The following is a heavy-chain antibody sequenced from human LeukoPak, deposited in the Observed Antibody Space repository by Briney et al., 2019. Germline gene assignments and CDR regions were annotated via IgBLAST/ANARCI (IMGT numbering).Heavy chain of an antibody. D-gene: IGHD3-10*01. Sequence: GASVTVSCKASGGTFNNYAINWVRQAPGQGLEWMGRIIPILGVPDYAQRFQGRVTITADISTTTAYMELSSLRSEDTAVYYRARGRYYGSGTYYLDAAYWGQGTLVTVSS. J-gene: IGHJ4*02. CDR2: IIPILGVP. CDR3: ARGRYYGSGTYYLDAAY. V-gene: IGHV1-69*04. CDR1: GGTFNNYA.